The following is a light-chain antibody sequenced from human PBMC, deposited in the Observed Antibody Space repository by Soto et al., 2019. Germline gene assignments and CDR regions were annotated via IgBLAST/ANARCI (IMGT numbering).Light chain of an antibody. Sequence: EIVLTQSPGTLSLSPGERATLSCSASQSVSSSYLAWYQQKPGQAPRLLIYGASSRATGIPDRFSGSGSGTDFTLTISRLEPEDFAVYYCQQYGRTFGQGTKVDIK. CDR3: QQYGRT. CDR2: GAS. J-gene: IGKJ1*01. V-gene: IGKV3-20*01. CDR1: QSVSSSY.